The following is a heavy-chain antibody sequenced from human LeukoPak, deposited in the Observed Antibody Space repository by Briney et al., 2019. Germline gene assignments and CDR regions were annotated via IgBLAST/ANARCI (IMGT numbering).Heavy chain of an antibody. D-gene: IGHD6-13*01. CDR1: GFTFSSYA. J-gene: IGHJ6*02. Sequence: GGSLRLSCAASGFTFSSYAMSWVRQAPGKGLEWVSAISGSGGTTYYPDPVKGRFSISRDNSRNKLYLQMDSLRAEDTAIYYCARLKGVLVSYYGMDVWGQGTTVTVSS. CDR2: ISGSGGTT. CDR3: ARLKGVLVSYYGMDV. V-gene: IGHV3-23*01.